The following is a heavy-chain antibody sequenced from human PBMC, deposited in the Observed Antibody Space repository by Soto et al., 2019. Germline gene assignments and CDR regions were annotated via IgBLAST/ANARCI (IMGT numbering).Heavy chain of an antibody. Sequence: ASVKVSCKASENTFSSYYLHWGRQATGQGLEWMGMIHPSGGGATYAQKFLGRVTMTRDTSTSTVFMELSSLRSEDTAIYYCSRGGHITVVTASFDFWGQGTLVTVSS. D-gene: IGHD2-21*02. CDR2: IHPSGGGA. V-gene: IGHV1-46*03. CDR1: ENTFSSYY. CDR3: SRGGHITVVTASFDF. J-gene: IGHJ4*02.